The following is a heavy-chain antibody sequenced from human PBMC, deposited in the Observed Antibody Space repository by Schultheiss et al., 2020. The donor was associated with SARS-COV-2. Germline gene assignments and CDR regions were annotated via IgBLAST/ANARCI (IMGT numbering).Heavy chain of an antibody. CDR2: IYPGDSDT. CDR1: GYSFTSYW. CDR3: ARGGYSSSSGRPTYYYYYYGMDV. Sequence: GGSLRLSCKGSGYSFTSYWIGWVRQMPGKGLEWMGIIYPGDSDTRYSPSFQGQVTISADKSISTAYVQWSSLKASDTAMYYCARGGYSSSSGRPTYYYYYYGMDVWGQGTTVTVSS. D-gene: IGHD6-6*01. J-gene: IGHJ6*02. V-gene: IGHV5-51*01.